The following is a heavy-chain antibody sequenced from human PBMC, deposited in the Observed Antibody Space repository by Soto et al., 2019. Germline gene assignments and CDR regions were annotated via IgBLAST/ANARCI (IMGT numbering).Heavy chain of an antibody. J-gene: IGHJ6*02. CDR3: VRQRPTDGRWESADYYGMNV. V-gene: IGHV4-34*12. Sequence: SETLSLTCAVYGGSFSAYYWSWVRQPQGKGLEWIGEIIHSESTKYNPSLKGRVTISVDRSKNQFSLKLSSVTAADTAVYYCVRQRPTDGRWESADYYGMNVWGQGTPVTVSS. CDR1: GGSFSAYY. D-gene: IGHD1-26*01. CDR2: IIHSEST.